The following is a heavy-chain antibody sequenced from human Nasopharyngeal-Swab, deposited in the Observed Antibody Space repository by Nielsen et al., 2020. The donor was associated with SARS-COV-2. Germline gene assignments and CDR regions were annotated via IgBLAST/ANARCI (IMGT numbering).Heavy chain of an antibody. D-gene: IGHD3-22*01. CDR2: IIPIFGTA. V-gene: IGHV1-69*01. Sequence: WARQAPGHGFEWMGGIIPIFGTANYAQKFQGRVTITADESTSTAYMELSSLRSEDTAVYYCARGPSSGYYLYAFDIWGQGTMVTVSS. CDR3: ARGPSSGYYLYAFDI. J-gene: IGHJ3*02.